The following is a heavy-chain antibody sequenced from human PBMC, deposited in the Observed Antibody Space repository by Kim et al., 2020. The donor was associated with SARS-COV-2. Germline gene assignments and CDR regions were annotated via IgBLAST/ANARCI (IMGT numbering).Heavy chain of an antibody. CDR3: AKDLRDGYNAPYDY. J-gene: IGHJ4*02. Sequence: ADSVRGRFTLSRDHSENSLYLQMDSLGAEDTAVYYCAKDLRDGYNAPYDYWGQGTLVTVSS. V-gene: IGHV3-23*01. D-gene: IGHD5-12*01.